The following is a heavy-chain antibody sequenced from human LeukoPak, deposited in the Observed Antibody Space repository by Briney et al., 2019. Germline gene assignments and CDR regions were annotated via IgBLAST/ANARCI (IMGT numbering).Heavy chain of an antibody. CDR3: AKVRDTLYYYYYMDV. V-gene: IGHV3-30*02. CDR2: IRYDGSNK. J-gene: IGHJ6*03. D-gene: IGHD4-17*01. CDR1: GFTFSSYG. Sequence: GGSLRLSCAASGFTFSSYGMHWVRQAPGKGLEWVAFIRYDGSNKYYADSVKGRFTISRDNSKNTLYLQMNSLRAEDTAVYYCAKVRDTLYYYYYMDVWGKGTTVTVSS.